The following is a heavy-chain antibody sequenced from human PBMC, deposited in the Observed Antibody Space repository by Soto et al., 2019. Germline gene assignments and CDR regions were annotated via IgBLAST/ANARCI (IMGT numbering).Heavy chain of an antibody. D-gene: IGHD1-26*01. Sequence: QVQLQQWGTGLLKPSETLSLTCAVYGGSFSGYYWSWIRQPPGKGLEWIGEINHSGSTNYNPSLNSRVTISVDTSKNQFSLKLSSVTAADTAVYYCARGHQMGVGATRYSGRFDYWGRGTLVTVSS. CDR1: GGSFSGYY. CDR3: ARGHQMGVGATRYSGRFDY. V-gene: IGHV4-34*01. CDR2: INHSGST. J-gene: IGHJ4*02.